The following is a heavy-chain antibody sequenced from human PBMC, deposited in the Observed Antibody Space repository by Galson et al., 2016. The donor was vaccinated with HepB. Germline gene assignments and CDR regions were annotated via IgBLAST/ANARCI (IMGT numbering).Heavy chain of an antibody. J-gene: IGHJ4*02. CDR3: AKDIPITVTTFVGFDY. CDR1: GFTFSSYA. D-gene: IGHD4-17*01. Sequence: SLRLSCAASGFTFSSYAMSWVRQAPGKGLEWVSGTVGSGGHTYYADSVKGRYTISRDNSKNTLYLQMNSLSAEDTAVVYWAKDIPITVTTFVGFDYWSQGTLVTVSS. V-gene: IGHV3-23*01. CDR2: TVGSGGHT.